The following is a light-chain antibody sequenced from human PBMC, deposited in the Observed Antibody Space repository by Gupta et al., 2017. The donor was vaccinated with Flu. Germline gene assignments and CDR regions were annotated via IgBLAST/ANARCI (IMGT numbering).Light chain of an antibody. CDR2: GVS. CDR3: SSNSTVTTVV. Sequence: QSALTQPASVSGSPGQSITISCAGTTSDIGGYDSVSWYQPHPGKAPKLMIYGVSDRPPGVSNRFSGSESGNTASMTISGVQAGDEADYYCSSNSTVTTVVFGGGTKLTVL. J-gene: IGLJ2*01. CDR1: TSDIGGYDS. V-gene: IGLV2-14*01.